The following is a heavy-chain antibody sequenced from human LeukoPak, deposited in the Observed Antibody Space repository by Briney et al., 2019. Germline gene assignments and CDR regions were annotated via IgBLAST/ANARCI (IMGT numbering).Heavy chain of an antibody. CDR2: ISAYNGNT. J-gene: IGHJ4*02. CDR1: GYTFTSYG. Sequence: EASVKVSCKASGYTFTSYGINWVRQAPGQGLEWMGWISAYNGNTNYAQKLQGRVTMTRNTSISTAYMELSSLRSEDTAVYYCARGRIYGYEYDSSGYYPQSYYFDYWGQGTLVTVSS. D-gene: IGHD3-22*01. V-gene: IGHV1-18*01. CDR3: ARGRIYGYEYDSSGYYPQSYYFDY.